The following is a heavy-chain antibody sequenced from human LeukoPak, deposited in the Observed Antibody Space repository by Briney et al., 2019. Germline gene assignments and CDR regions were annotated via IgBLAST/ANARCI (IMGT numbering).Heavy chain of an antibody. D-gene: IGHD3-10*01. Sequence: GASVKVSCKASGYTFTGYYMDWVRQAPGQGLEWMGRINPNSGGTNYAQKFQGRVTMTRDTSISTAYMELSRLRSDDTAVYYCASLMVRGATYYYYGMDVWGQGTTVTVSS. CDR2: INPNSGGT. CDR1: GYTFTGYY. CDR3: ASLMVRGATYYYYGMDV. J-gene: IGHJ6*02. V-gene: IGHV1-2*06.